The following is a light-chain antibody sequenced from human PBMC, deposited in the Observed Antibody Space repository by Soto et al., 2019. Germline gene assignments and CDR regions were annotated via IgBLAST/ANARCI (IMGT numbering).Light chain of an antibody. CDR2: SNN. CDR1: SSNIGSNT. Sequence: QSVLTQSPSASGTPGQRVTISCSGSSSNIGSNTINWYQQLPGTAPKLPIYSNNQRPSWVPDRFSGSKSGTSASLAISGLQSEDEADYYCAAWDDSLNGVVFGGGTKLTVL. CDR3: AAWDDSLNGVV. J-gene: IGLJ2*01. V-gene: IGLV1-44*01.